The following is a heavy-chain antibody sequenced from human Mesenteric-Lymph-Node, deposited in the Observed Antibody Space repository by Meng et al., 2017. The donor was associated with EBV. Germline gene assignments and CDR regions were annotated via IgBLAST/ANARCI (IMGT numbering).Heavy chain of an antibody. CDR3: ATLPAASTPHFSA. J-gene: IGHJ4*02. V-gene: IGHV1-2*04. CDR1: GYTFTGYY. D-gene: IGHD2-2*01. Sequence: QGQLGQSGAEMKKPGASVKVSCKASGYTFTGYYLHWVRQAPGQGLEWMGWINPNSGDTNYAQKFQGWVTMTRDTSINTAYMELSSLRSDATAVYYCATLPAASTPHFSAWGQGTLVTVSS. CDR2: INPNSGDT.